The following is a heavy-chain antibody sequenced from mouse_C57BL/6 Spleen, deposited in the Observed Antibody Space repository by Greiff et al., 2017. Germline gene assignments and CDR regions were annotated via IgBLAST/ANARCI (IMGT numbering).Heavy chain of an antibody. CDR3: ARATRTRYFDV. CDR2: IYPGGGYT. J-gene: IGHJ1*03. V-gene: IGHV1-63*01. CDR1: GYTFTNYW. Sequence: QVQLQQSGAELVRPGTSVKMSCKASGYTFTNYWIGWAKQRPGHGLEWIGDIYPGGGYTNYNEKFKGKATLTADKSSSTAYMQFNSLTSEDSAIYYCARATRTRYFDVWGTGTTVTVSS. D-gene: IGHD2-13*01.